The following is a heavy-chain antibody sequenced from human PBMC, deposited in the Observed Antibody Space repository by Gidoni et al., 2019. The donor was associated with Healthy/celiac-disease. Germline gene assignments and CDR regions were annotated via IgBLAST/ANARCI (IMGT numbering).Heavy chain of an antibody. D-gene: IGHD1-26*01. J-gene: IGHJ6*02. CDR1: GYNFTIYG. V-gene: IGHV1-18*01. CDR2: ISAYNGNT. Sequence: QFQLVQSGAEVKKPGASGKVSCTSSGYNFTIYGISWGRQAPGQWLEWMGWISAYNGNTNYAQKLQGRVTMTTDTSTSTAYMELRSMRSDDTAMYYCAREVYRVGATLYYYYGMDVWGQGTTVTVSS. CDR3: AREVYRVGATLYYYYGMDV.